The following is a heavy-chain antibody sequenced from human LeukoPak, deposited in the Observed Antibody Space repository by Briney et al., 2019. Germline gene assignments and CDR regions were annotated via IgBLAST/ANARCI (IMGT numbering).Heavy chain of an antibody. CDR3: ARHASGSYYDAFDI. Sequence: PSETLSLTFTVSGGSISSYYWSWIRQPPGKGLGWIGYIYYSGSTNYNPSLKSRVTISVDTSKNQFSLKLSSVTAADTAVYYCARHASGSYYDAFDIWGQGTMVTVSS. V-gene: IGHV4-59*08. CDR2: IYYSGST. CDR1: GGSISSYY. D-gene: IGHD1-26*01. J-gene: IGHJ3*02.